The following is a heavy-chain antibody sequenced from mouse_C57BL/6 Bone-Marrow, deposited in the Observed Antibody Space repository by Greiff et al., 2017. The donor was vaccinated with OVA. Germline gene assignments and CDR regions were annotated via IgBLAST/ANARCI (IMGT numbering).Heavy chain of an antibody. CDR3: AVYYDYPYYYAMDY. J-gene: IGHJ4*01. CDR1: GYTFTDYY. Sequence: VQLQESGPELVKPGASVKISCKASGYTFTDYYINWVKQRPGQGLEWIGWIFPGSGSTYYNEKFKGKATLTVDKSSSTAYMLLSSLTSEDSAVYFCAVYYDYPYYYAMDYWGQGTSVTVSS. CDR2: IFPGSGST. D-gene: IGHD2-4*01. V-gene: IGHV1-75*01.